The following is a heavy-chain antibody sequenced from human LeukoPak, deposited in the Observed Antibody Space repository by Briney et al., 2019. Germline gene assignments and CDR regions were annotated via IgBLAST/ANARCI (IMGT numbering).Heavy chain of an antibody. D-gene: IGHD2-2*01. CDR1: GGSISSYY. CDR3: ARDLCSSTSCYYDWFDP. CDR2: IYTSGST. V-gene: IGHV4-4*07. Sequence: SETLSLTCTVSGGSISSYYWSWIQQPAGKGLEWIGRIYTSGSTNYNPSLKSRVTMSVDTSKNQFSLKLSSVTAADTAVYYCARDLCSSTSCYYDWFDPWGQGTLVTVSS. J-gene: IGHJ5*02.